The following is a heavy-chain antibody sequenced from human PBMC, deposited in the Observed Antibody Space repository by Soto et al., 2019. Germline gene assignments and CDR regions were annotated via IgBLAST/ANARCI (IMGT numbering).Heavy chain of an antibody. J-gene: IGHJ4*02. V-gene: IGHV3-64*01. CDR2: ISSNGGTT. D-gene: IGHD1-7*01. CDR1: GFTFSSYD. CDR3: GRQVSGNYDY. Sequence: EVQLAESGGGMVQPGGSLRLSCVASGFTFSSYDMHWVRQAPGKGLEYVSSISSNGGTTYYGNSVKGRFTISRDNSKNTLYLQMGRLRAEDMAVYYCGRQVSGNYDYWGQGTLVTVSS.